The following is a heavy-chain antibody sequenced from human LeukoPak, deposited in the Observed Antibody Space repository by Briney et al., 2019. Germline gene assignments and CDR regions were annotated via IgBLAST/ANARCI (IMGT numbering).Heavy chain of an antibody. Sequence: GGSLRLSCAASGFTFTNNFMSWVRQVPGKGLEWVANIKQDGSETTYADSVRGRFTIFRDNAKDSVYLQMNSLRAEDSATYYCAKDHRASWGIVVVITPFDYWGQGTLVTVSS. CDR2: IKQDGSET. CDR3: AKDHRASWGIVVVITPFDY. CDR1: GFTFTNNF. D-gene: IGHD3-22*01. V-gene: IGHV3-7*01. J-gene: IGHJ4*02.